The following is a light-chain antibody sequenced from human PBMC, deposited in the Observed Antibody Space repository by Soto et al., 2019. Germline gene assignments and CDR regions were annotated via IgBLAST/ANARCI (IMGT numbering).Light chain of an antibody. V-gene: IGLV3-21*02. Sequence: SYELTQPPSVSVAPGQTARITCGGNNIGSKSVHWYQQKPGQAPVLVVYDDSDRPSGIPERFSGSRSGTSASLAITGLQAEDDGDYYCQSYDSSLSGSSVFGTGTKLTVL. CDR3: QSYDSSLSGSSV. CDR2: DDS. CDR1: NIGSKS. J-gene: IGLJ1*01.